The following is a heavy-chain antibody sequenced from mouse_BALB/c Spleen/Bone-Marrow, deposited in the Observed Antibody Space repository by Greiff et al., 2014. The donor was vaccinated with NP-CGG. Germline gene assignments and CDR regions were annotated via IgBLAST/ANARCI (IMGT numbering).Heavy chain of an antibody. Sequence: EVQLVESGGALVKPGGSLKLSCAASGFTFSSYGMSWVRQTPDKRLEWVATISSGDGYTYYPDSVKGRFTISRENAKNTLYLQMSSLTSEDSAMYYCARQRGGGYYGFFAYWGQGTLVTVSA. CDR3: ARQRGGGYYGFFAY. CDR1: GFTFSSYG. V-gene: IGHV5-6*01. CDR2: ISSGDGYT. J-gene: IGHJ3*01. D-gene: IGHD1-1*01.